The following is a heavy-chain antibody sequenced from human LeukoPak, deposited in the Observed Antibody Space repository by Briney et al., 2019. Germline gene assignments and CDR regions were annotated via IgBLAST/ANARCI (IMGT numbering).Heavy chain of an antibody. CDR3: ARVRQEVDTAMAIDY. CDR2: INHSGST. V-gene: IGHV4-34*01. CDR1: GGSFSGYY. D-gene: IGHD5-18*01. Sequence: SETLSLTCAVYGGSFSGYYWSWIRQPPGKGLEWIGEINHSGSTNCNPSLKSRVTISVDTSKNQFSLKLSSVTAADTAVYYCARVRQEVDTAMAIDYWGQGTLVTVSS. J-gene: IGHJ4*02.